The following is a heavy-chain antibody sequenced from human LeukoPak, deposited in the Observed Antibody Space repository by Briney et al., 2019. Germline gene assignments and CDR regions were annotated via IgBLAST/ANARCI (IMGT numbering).Heavy chain of an antibody. Sequence: SETLSLTCTVSGGSISTYYWSWIRQPPGKGLDWIGYIYYSGSTNYSPSLKSRVTISLDTSKNQFSLKLSSVTAADTAVYYCARHGPGFGDYPPYYFGMDVWGQGTTVTVSS. J-gene: IGHJ6*02. CDR1: GGSISTYY. CDR2: IYYSGST. D-gene: IGHD4-17*01. V-gene: IGHV4-59*08. CDR3: ARHGPGFGDYPPYYFGMDV.